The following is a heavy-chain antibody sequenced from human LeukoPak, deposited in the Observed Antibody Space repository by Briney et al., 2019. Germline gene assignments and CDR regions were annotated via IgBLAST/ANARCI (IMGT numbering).Heavy chain of an antibody. CDR3: ARRSDYYDSSGYYRGHYFDY. CDR2: IYYSGPT. V-gene: IGHV4-59*01. CDR1: GGSISSYY. Sequence: PSETLSLTCTVSGGSISSYYWSWIRQPPGKGLEWLGYIYYSGPTNYNPSLKSRVTISVDTSKNQFSLKLSSVTAADTAVYYCARRSDYYDSSGYYRGHYFDYWGQGTLVTVSS. J-gene: IGHJ4*02. D-gene: IGHD3-22*01.